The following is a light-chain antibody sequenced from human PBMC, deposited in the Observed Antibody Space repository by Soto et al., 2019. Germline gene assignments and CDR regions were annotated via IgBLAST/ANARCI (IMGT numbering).Light chain of an antibody. CDR3: QQADTFPIT. Sequence: DIQMTQSPSTLSASVGDRVTITCRASQSLSGWLAWYQQKPGKAPKLLIYAASSLQSGVPSRFSGSGFGTDFTLTISSLQPEDSAIYYCQQADTFPITFGQGTRLEIK. CDR2: AAS. CDR1: QSLSGW. J-gene: IGKJ5*01. V-gene: IGKV1-12*01.